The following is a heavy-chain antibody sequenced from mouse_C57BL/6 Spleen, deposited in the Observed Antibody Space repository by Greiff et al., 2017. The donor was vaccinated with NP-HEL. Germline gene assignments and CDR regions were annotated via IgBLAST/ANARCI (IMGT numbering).Heavy chain of an antibody. D-gene: IGHD2-5*01. CDR1: GYTFTSYW. J-gene: IGHJ3*01. V-gene: IGHV1-50*01. Sequence: QVQLKQPGAELVKPGASVKLSCKASGYTFTSYWMQWVKQRPGQGLEWIGEIDPSDSYTNYNQKFKGKATLTVDTSSSTAYMQLSSLTSEDSAVYYCARTGDSNYVSWFAYWGQGTLVTVSA. CDR3: ARTGDSNYVSWFAY. CDR2: IDPSDSYT.